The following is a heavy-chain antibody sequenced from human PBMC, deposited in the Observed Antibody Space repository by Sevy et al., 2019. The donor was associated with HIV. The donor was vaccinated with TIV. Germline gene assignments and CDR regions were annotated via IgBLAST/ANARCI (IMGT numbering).Heavy chain of an antibody. J-gene: IGHJ4*02. D-gene: IGHD2-2*01. V-gene: IGHV4-39*01. CDR2: IYYTGST. Sequence: SETLSLTCSVSGGSFSSSSFYWGWIQQPPGKGLECIGNIYYTGSTYYNPSLKSRVTISIDTSRNQFSLKLRSVTAADTAVYYCARGRVSCSSISCRTTVGYFDYWGQGTLVTVSS. CDR1: GGSFSSSSFY. CDR3: ARGRVSCSSISCRTTVGYFDY.